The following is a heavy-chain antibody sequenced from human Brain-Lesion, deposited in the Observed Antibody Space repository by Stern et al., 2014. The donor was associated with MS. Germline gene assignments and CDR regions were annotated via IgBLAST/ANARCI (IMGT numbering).Heavy chain of an antibody. J-gene: IGHJ4*02. CDR1: GFTYPDYW. CDR3: AKHLAERPFDY. Sequence: VQLVESGGGFVQPGGSLRLSCAASGFTYPDYWMRWVRQAPGKGPEWVAVIANDGNHKYYAGSVKDRFTISRDNSKNTLYLQMNSLRVEDTAVYYCAKHLAERPFDYWGQGTLVTVSS. V-gene: IGHV3-30*18. D-gene: IGHD1-1*01. CDR2: IANDGNHK.